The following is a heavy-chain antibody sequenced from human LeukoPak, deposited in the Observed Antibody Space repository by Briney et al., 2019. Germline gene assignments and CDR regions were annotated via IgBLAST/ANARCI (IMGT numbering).Heavy chain of an antibody. CDR3: AREDGSSWYFSRFGGKTSWFDP. V-gene: IGHV3-30*01. CDR1: GFTFSSYA. J-gene: IGHJ5*02. D-gene: IGHD6-13*01. Sequence: GGSLRLSCAASGFTFSSYAMHWVRQAPGKGLEWVAVISYDGSNKYYADSVKGRFTSSRDNSKHTLYLQMNSTRAEAPAVYYCAREDGSSWYFSRFGGKTSWFDPWGQGTLVTVSS. CDR2: ISYDGSNK.